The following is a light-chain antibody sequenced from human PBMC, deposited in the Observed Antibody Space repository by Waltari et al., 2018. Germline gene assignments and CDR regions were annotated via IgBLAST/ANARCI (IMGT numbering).Light chain of an antibody. V-gene: IGKV3-11*01. J-gene: IGKJ5*01. CDR1: QSISAD. CDR3: QQRNDWPIT. CDR2: DVS. Sequence: EIVLTQSPATLSLSPGERATLSCRASQSISADLAWYQQRPGQAPRLLIYDVSNRVTGIPARFSGSGSGTDFTLTISSLEPEDFGVYYCQQRNDWPITFGQGTLLEIK.